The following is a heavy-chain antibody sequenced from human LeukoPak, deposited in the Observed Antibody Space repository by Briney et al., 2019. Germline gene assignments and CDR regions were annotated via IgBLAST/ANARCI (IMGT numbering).Heavy chain of an antibody. D-gene: IGHD3-22*01. Sequence: GGSLGLSCAASGFTFSTYEMNWVRQAPGKGLEWVSYISSTSTTIYYADSVKGRFTISRDNAKNSLYLQMNSLRAEDTAVYYCARDLLNYYDSSGSFDYWGQGNLVTVS. CDR1: GFTFSTYE. J-gene: IGHJ4*02. CDR3: ARDLLNYYDSSGSFDY. V-gene: IGHV3-48*03. CDR2: ISSTSTTI.